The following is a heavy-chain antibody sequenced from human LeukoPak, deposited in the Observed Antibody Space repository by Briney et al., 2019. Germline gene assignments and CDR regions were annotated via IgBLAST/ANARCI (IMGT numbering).Heavy chain of an antibody. J-gene: IGHJ4*02. CDR2: ISSSGSTI. CDR1: GFTFNSYS. D-gene: IGHD3-3*01. Sequence: GGSLRLSCAASGFTFNSYSMNWFRQAPGKGLEWVSYISSSGSTIYYADSVKGRFTISRDNAKNSLYLQMNSLRAEDTAVYYCARGTEYYDFWSGYYTPNYFDYWGQGTLVTVSS. V-gene: IGHV3-48*04. CDR3: ARGTEYYDFWSGYYTPNYFDY.